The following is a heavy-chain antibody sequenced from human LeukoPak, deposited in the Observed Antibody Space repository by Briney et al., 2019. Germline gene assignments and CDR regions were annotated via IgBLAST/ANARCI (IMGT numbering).Heavy chain of an antibody. CDR1: GFTFSSYW. CDR2: IISDGSST. Sequence: PGGSLRLSCAASGFTFSSYWMHWVRQAPGKGLVWVSRIISDGSSTTYADSVKGRFTISRDNAKNTLYLQMNSLRAEDTAVYYCARVDLVVAATYHAFDIWGQGTMVTVSS. J-gene: IGHJ3*02. CDR3: ARVDLVVAATYHAFDI. V-gene: IGHV3-74*01. D-gene: IGHD2-15*01.